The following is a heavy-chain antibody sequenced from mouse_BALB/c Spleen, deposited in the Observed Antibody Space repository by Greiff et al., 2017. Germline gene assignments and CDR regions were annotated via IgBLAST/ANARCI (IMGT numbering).Heavy chain of an antibody. CDR3: ATWGWLLPRAMDY. CDR1: GDSITSGY. V-gene: IGHV3-8*02. J-gene: IGHJ4*01. Sequence: EVKVVESGPSLVKPSQTLSLTCSVTGDSITSGYWNWIRKFPGNKLEYMGYISYSGSTYYNPSLKSRISITRDTSKNQYYLQLNSVTTEDTATYYCATWGWLLPRAMDYWGQGTSVTVSS. D-gene: IGHD2-3*01. CDR2: ISYSGST.